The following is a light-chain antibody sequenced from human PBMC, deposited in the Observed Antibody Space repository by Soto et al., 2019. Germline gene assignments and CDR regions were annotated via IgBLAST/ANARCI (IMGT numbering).Light chain of an antibody. V-gene: IGKV1-5*01. CDR3: RHCGGMWT. CDR1: QSISNR. J-gene: IGKJ1*01. Sequence: DIQMTQSPSTLSASVGDRVTITCRASQSISNRLAWYQQKPGKAPKVLIYDASSLESGVPSRFSGSGSGTEFILTISRLQPDDFASYCCRHCGGMWTFGQGTKVEMK. CDR2: DAS.